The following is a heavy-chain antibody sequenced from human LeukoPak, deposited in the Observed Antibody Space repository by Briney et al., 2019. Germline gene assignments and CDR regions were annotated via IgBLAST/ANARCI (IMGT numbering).Heavy chain of an antibody. Sequence: GGSLRLSCAASGFTFSSYAMHWVRQAPGKGLEWVAVISYDGCNKYYADSVKGRFTISRDNSKNTLYLQMNSLRAEDTAVYYCARDSQDSSGYYSYYYYGMDVWGQGTTVTVSS. CDR3: ARDSQDSSGYYSYYYYGMDV. J-gene: IGHJ6*02. CDR1: GFTFSSYA. V-gene: IGHV3-30-3*01. CDR2: ISYDGCNK. D-gene: IGHD3-22*01.